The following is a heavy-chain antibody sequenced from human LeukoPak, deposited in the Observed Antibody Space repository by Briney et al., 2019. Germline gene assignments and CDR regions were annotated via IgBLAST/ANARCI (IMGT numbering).Heavy chain of an antibody. Sequence: PSETLSLTCAVYGGSFSGYYWSWIRQPPGKGLEWIGEINHSGSTNYNPSLKSRVTISVDTSKNQFSLKLSSVTAADTAAYYCAREYYYGSGSYYHHFDYWGQGTLVTVSS. CDR3: AREYYYGSGSYYHHFDY. D-gene: IGHD3-10*01. CDR2: INHSGST. CDR1: GGSFSGYY. J-gene: IGHJ4*02. V-gene: IGHV4-34*01.